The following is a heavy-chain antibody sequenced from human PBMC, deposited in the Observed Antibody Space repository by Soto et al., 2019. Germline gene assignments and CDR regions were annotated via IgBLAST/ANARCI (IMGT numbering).Heavy chain of an antibody. Sequence: GGSLRLSCAAPGFTLSSYYMTWVRQAPGKGLEWVANIKQDGSEKFYADSVKGRFSISRDNAKNSLYLQMNSLRAEDTAVYYCAGGGGWLFDSWGQGTPVTVSS. D-gene: IGHD6-19*01. V-gene: IGHV3-7*03. J-gene: IGHJ4*02. CDR1: GFTLSSYY. CDR2: IKQDGSEK. CDR3: AGGGGWLFDS.